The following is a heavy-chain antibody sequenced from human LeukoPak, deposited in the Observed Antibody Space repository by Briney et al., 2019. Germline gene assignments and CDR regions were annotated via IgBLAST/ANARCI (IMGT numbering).Heavy chain of an antibody. CDR3: ARIVSTSWYDSVKTDV. CDR1: GGSISSYY. Sequence: SETLSLTCTVSGGSISSYYWSWIRQPPGKGLEWIGYIYYSGSTNYNPSLKSRVTISVDTSKNQFSLKLTSVTAADTAVYYCARIVSTSWYDSVKTDVWGQGTTVTVSS. CDR2: IYYSGST. J-gene: IGHJ6*02. D-gene: IGHD2-2*01. V-gene: IGHV4-59*01.